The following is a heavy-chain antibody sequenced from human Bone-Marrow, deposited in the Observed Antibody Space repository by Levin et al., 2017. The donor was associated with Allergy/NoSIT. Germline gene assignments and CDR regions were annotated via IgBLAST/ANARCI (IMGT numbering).Heavy chain of an antibody. Sequence: GGSLRLSCAVSGFTFSDSAVHWVRQTPGKGLEWVGLIRSQTNTYATAYAASVKGRFTVSRDDAKNTSYLQMNSLKTEDTAVYYCTRRSTRPAAGMDVWGQGTTVTVSS. D-gene: IGHD2-2*01. CDR1: GFTFSDSA. J-gene: IGHJ6*02. V-gene: IGHV3-73*01. CDR3: TRRSTRPAAGMDV. CDR2: IRSQTNTYAT.